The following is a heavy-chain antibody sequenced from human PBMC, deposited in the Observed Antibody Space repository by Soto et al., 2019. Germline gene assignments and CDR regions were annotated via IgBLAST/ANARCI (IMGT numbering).Heavy chain of an antibody. D-gene: IGHD1-1*01. CDR1: GFSFTTTRMG. CDR2: IYWDGES. J-gene: IGHJ4*02. CDR3: AHRDSTGTTTYFDS. Sequence: QITLKEAGPTLVNPTETLTLTCTFSGFSFTTTRMGVGWTRQPPGKALEWLAIIYWDGESRYNPLLRRRLTLTEDKSKKQVVLTMTNMDPKDTDTYYCAHRDSTGTTTYFDSWGQGIPVTVAS. V-gene: IGHV2-5*02.